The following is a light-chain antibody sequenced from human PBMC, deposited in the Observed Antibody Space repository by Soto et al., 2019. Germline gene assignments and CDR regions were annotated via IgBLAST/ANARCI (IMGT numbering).Light chain of an antibody. CDR2: DVS. CDR3: SSYTSSSTLVV. J-gene: IGLJ1*01. V-gene: IGLV2-14*01. CDR1: SSDVGGYNY. Sequence: QSALTQPASVSASPGQSITISCTGTSSDVGGYNYVSWCQQHPGKAPKLMIYDVSNRPSGVSNRFSGSKSGNTASLTISGLQAEDEADYYCSSYTSSSTLVVFGTGTKLTVL.